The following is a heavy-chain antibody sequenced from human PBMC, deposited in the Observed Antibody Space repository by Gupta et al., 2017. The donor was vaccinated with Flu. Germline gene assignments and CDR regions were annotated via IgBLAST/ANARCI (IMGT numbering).Heavy chain of an antibody. CDR3: AKEDCSGGFCYLPNGNFDS. V-gene: IGHV3-30*18. CDR2: ISYDGSRA. D-gene: IGHD2-15*01. J-gene: IGHJ4*02. CDR1: GFTFSTFG. Sequence: QVQLVESGGGVVQPGRSLRLSCAASGFTFSTFGMHWVRQAPGKGLEWVAVISYDGSRAYYIDSVRDRFTVSRDNSKNTLYLEMNSLRDDDTALYYCAKEDCSGGFCYLPNGNFDSWGQGTQVTVSS.